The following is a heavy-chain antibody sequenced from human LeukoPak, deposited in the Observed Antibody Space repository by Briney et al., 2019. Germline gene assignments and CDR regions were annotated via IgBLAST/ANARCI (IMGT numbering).Heavy chain of an antibody. CDR2: ISAYSGNT. V-gene: IGHV1-18*01. CDR1: GYTFTNYG. D-gene: IGHD2-2*01. J-gene: IGHJ4*02. Sequence: GASAKVSCKASGYTFTNYGISWVRPAPGQGLEWMGWISAYSGNTNYAQKLQGRVTMTTDTSASTVYMELRSLRSDDTAVYFCARAHCSSTTCYFDYWGQGTLVTVSS. CDR3: ARAHCSSTTCYFDY.